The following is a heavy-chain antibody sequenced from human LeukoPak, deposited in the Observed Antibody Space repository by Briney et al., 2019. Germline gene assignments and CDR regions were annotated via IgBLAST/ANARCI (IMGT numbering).Heavy chain of an antibody. Sequence: PGGSLRLSCAASGCTFRSNSMNWVRQAQGKGLEWISYMTTSSDTVHYADSVKGRFTISRDNAKNSLYLQMNSLRDEDTAVYYCARGATNMAYFDCWGQGTLVTVSS. V-gene: IGHV3-48*02. CDR3: ARGATNMAYFDC. J-gene: IGHJ4*02. D-gene: IGHD2/OR15-2a*01. CDR1: GCTFRSNS. CDR2: MTTSSDTV.